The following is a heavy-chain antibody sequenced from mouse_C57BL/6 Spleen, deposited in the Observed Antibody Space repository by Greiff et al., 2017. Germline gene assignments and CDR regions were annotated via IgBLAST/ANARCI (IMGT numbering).Heavy chain of an antibody. CDR3: ANWYFDV. Sequence: EVQRVESGGGLVQPGGSVSLSCAASGFTFTDYYMSWVRQPPGKALEWLGFIRNKANGYTTEYSASVKGRFTISRDNSQSILYLQMNALRAEDSATYYCANWYFDVWGTGTTVTVSS. CDR2: IRNKANGYTT. V-gene: IGHV7-3*01. CDR1: GFTFTDYY. J-gene: IGHJ1*03.